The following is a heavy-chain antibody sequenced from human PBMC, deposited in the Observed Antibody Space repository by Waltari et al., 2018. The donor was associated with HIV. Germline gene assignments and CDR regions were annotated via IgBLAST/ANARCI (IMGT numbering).Heavy chain of an antibody. CDR1: GGSIRDSYYY. CDR3: ARHEPRSTWFDP. Sequence: QLHLQESGPGLVKPSETLSLTCSVSGGSIRDSYYYWGWIRQPPGKGREWIGSMFYSGSAYDNPSLKSRVTIAVDTSKNQFSLKLSSVTAADTALYFCARHEPRSTWFDPWGQGTLVTVSS. D-gene: IGHD1-26*01. J-gene: IGHJ5*02. CDR2: MFYSGSA. V-gene: IGHV4-39*01.